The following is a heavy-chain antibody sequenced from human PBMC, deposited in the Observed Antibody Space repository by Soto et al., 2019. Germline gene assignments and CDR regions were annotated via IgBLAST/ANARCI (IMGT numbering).Heavy chain of an antibody. J-gene: IGHJ5*02. V-gene: IGHV4-39*01. CDR1: GGSISSSSYY. CDR3: ARHGIAAAGTNWFDP. CDR2: IYYSVST. D-gene: IGHD6-13*01. Sequence: QLQLQESGPGLVKPSETLSLTCTVSGGSISSSSYYWGWIRQPPGKGLEWIGSIYYSVSTYYNPSLKSRVTISVDTSKNQFSLKLSSVTAADTAVYYCARHGIAAAGTNWFDPWGQGTLVTVSS.